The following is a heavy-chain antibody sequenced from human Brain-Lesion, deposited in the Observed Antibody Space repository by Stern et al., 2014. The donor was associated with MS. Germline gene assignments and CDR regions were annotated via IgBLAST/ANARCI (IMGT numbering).Heavy chain of an antibody. Sequence: QVQLVESGPGLVKPSGTLSLTCAVSGASISNTQWWTWVRQSPGQGLEWIGEIYQGGSANYQPALRGRVTISVDRSKNSFSLKLNSVTAADTAVYYCARDPRRGGLSGYYHGMDVWGQGTTVTVSS. D-gene: IGHD3-10*01. CDR2: IYQGGSA. CDR1: GASISNTQW. V-gene: IGHV4-4*02. CDR3: ARDPRRGGLSGYYHGMDV. J-gene: IGHJ6*02.